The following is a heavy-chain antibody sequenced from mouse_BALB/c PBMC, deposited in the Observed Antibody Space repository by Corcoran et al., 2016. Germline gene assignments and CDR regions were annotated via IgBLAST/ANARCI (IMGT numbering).Heavy chain of an antibody. CDR1: GYTFTNYG. J-gene: IGHJ4*01. CDR2: INTYTGEP. CDR3: ARRGSSYAMDY. Sequence: QIQLVQSGPELKKPGETVKISCKASGYTFTNYGMNWVKQAPGKGLKWMGWINTYTGEPTYADDFKGRFAFSLETSASTAYLQINNLKNEDTATYFCARRGSSYAMDYWGQGTSVTVSS. D-gene: IGHD1-1*01. V-gene: IGHV9-3-1*01.